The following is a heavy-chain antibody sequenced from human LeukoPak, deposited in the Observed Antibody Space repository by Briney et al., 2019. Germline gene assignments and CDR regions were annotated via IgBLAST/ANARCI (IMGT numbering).Heavy chain of an antibody. D-gene: IGHD3-22*01. V-gene: IGHV3-30-3*01. CDR1: GFTFSSYA. CDR2: ISYDGSNK. Sequence: GGSLRLSCAASGFTFSSYAMSWVRQAPGKGLEWVAVISYDGSNKYYADSVKGRFTISRDNSKNTLYLQMNSLRAEDTAVYYCARPASYYYDSSGYFGYWGQGTLVTVSS. CDR3: ARPASYYYDSSGYFGY. J-gene: IGHJ4*02.